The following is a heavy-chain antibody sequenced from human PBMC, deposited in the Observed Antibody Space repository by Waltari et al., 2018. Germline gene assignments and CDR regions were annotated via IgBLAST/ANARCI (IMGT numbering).Heavy chain of an antibody. Sequence: QVQLQQWGAGLSKPSETLSLTCAVYGGTFSNNYWSWIRQPPGKGLEWIGEINPSGSTNYNPALNSRVTISGDTSKNQFSLELSSVSAADTAVYYCARLGHSSYYYYYMDVWGKGTTVTVSS. CDR3: ARLGHSSYYYYYMDV. J-gene: IGHJ6*03. CDR1: GGTFSNNY. CDR2: INPSGST. V-gene: IGHV4-34*01. D-gene: IGHD5-18*01.